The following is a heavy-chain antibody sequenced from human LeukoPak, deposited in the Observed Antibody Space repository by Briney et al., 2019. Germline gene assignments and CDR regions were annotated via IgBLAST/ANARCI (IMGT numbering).Heavy chain of an antibody. J-gene: IGHJ1*01. V-gene: IGHV1-69*13. CDR2: IIPIFGTA. Sequence: SVKVSCKASGGTFSSYAISWVRQAPGQGREWMGGIIPIFGTANYAQKFQGRVTITADESTSTAYMELSSLRSEDTAVYYCASSTVVRDRTEYFQHWGQGTLVTVSS. D-gene: IGHD4-23*01. CDR1: GGTFSSYA. CDR3: ASSTVVRDRTEYFQH.